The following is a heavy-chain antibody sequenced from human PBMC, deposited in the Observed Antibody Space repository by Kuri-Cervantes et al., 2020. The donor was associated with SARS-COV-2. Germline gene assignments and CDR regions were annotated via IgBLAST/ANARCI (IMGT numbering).Heavy chain of an antibody. D-gene: IGHD2-2*02. V-gene: IGHV3-7*01. CDR1: GFTFSSYW. Sequence: GESLKISCAASGFTFSSYWMSWVRQAPGKGLEWVANIKRDGSEKYYVDSVKGRFTISRDNAKNSLYLQMNSLRAEDTAVYYCARDYCSSTSCDNDAFDIWGQGTMVTVSS. J-gene: IGHJ3*02. CDR3: ARDYCSSTSCDNDAFDI. CDR2: IKRDGSEK.